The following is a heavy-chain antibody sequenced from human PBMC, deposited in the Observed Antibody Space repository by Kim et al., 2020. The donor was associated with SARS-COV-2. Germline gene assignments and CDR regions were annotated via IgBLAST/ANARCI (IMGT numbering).Heavy chain of an antibody. Sequence: SLKSRVTISVDKSKNQCSRKLSSVTAADTAVYYCARGVIAARPVYYYMDVWGKGTTVTVSS. V-gene: IGHV4-4*02. J-gene: IGHJ6*03. CDR3: ARGVIAARPVYYYMDV. D-gene: IGHD6-6*01.